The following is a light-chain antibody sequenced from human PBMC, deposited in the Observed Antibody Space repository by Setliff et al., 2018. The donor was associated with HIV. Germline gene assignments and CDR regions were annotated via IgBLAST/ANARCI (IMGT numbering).Light chain of an antibody. J-gene: IGLJ3*02. CDR3: SSYTASSTLV. Sequence: QSALTQPASVSGSPGQSITISCTGSSSDVGGYNYVSWYQQHPGKAPKLMIYDVSQRPSGVSDRFSGSKSGITASLTISGLQPEDESDYYSSSYTASSTLVFGGGTKVTVL. CDR2: DVS. CDR1: SSDVGGYNY. V-gene: IGLV2-14*03.